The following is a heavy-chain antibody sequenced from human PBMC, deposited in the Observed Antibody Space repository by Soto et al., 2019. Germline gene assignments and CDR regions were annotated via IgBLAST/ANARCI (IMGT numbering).Heavy chain of an antibody. CDR1: GFTFHNYA. Sequence: EVQLLESGGGLVQPGGSLRLSCAASGFTFHNYAMSGVRQAPGKGLEWVSAISGSGGSTYYADSVKGRFTISRDNSKNPLYLQINSLRAEDTVVYYCAKARFSGSGSYTEFDYWGQGTLVTVSS. D-gene: IGHD3-10*01. CDR2: ISGSGGST. CDR3: AKARFSGSGSYTEFDY. J-gene: IGHJ4*02. V-gene: IGHV3-23*01.